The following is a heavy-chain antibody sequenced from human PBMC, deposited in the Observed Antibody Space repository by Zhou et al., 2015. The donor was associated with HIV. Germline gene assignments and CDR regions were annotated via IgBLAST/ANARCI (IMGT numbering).Heavy chain of an antibody. V-gene: IGHV1-69*01. J-gene: IGHJ4*02. Sequence: LMQSGTEVTKPGSSVKVSCKASGGTFSGSDISWVRQAPGQGLEWMGGIIPIFGTANYAQKFQGRVTITADESTSTAYMELSSLRSEDTAVYYCARPGYSDFPLAYWGQGTLVTVSS. CDR1: GGTFSGSD. CDR2: IIPIFGTA. D-gene: IGHD5-12*01. CDR3: ARPGYSDFPLAY.